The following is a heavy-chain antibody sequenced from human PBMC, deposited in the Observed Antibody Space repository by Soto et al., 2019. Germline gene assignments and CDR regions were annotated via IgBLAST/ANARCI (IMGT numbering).Heavy chain of an antibody. D-gene: IGHD3-3*01. CDR1: GFTFSSYA. Sequence: QVQLVESGGGVVQPGRSLRLSCAASGFTFSSYAMHWVRQAPGKGLEWVAVISYDGSNKYYADSVKGRFTISRDNSKTTLYLQMNSLRAEDTAVYYCARVSATIFGVVTNWYFDLWGRGTLVTVSS. V-gene: IGHV3-30-3*01. CDR3: ARVSATIFGVVTNWYFDL. CDR2: ISYDGSNK. J-gene: IGHJ2*01.